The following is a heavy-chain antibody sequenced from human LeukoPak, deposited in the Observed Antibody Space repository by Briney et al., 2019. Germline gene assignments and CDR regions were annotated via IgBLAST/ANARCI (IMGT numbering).Heavy chain of an antibody. CDR1: GITFSSYA. CDR3: SRRTWNDYHGSGSYRGY. CDR2: ITCSGAYI. V-gene: IGHV3-21*01. J-gene: IGHJ4*02. Sequence: GGCLRLSCAASGITFSSYAMNWVRQASGKGLECDSFITCSGAYIYYADSVKGRFTISRDNAKNSLLLQMNGLRAEDRAVYYWSRRTWNDYHGSGSYRGYWGQGTLVSVP. D-gene: IGHD3-10*01.